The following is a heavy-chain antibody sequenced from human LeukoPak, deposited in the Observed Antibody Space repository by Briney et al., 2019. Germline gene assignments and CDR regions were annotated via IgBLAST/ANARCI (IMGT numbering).Heavy chain of an antibody. CDR2: IRYDGSNK. J-gene: IGHJ4*02. CDR3: AKDHRPDIVATIGDY. V-gene: IGHV3-30*02. Sequence: GGSLRLSCAASGFTFSSYAMHWVRQAPGKGLEWVAFIRYDGSNKYYADSVKGRFTISRDNSKNTLYLQMNSLRAEDTAVYYCAKDHRPDIVATIGDYWGQGTLVTVSS. D-gene: IGHD5-12*01. CDR1: GFTFSSYA.